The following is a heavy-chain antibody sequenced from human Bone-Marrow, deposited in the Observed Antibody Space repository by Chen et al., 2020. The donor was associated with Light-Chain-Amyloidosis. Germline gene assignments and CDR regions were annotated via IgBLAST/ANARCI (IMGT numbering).Heavy chain of an antibody. J-gene: IGHJ6*03. CDR1: GGSISSYY. CDR3: VRSSSSWYEEYYYYYYYMDV. D-gene: IGHD6-13*01. Sequence: QVQLQESGPGLVKPSETLSLTCTVSGGSISSYYWSWIRQPAGKGLEWIGRIYTSGSTNYNPSLKSRVTMSVDTSKNQFSLKLSSVTAADTAVYYCVRSSSSWYEEYYYYYYYMDVWGKGTTVTVSS. CDR2: IYTSGST. V-gene: IGHV4-4*07.